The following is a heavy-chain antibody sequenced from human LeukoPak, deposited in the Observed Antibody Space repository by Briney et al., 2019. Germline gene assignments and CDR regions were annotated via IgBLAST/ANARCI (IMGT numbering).Heavy chain of an antibody. CDR2: ISGSGGST. V-gene: IGHV3-23*01. Sequence: GGSLRLSCAASGFTFSSYAMSWVRQAPGKGLEWVSAISGSGGSTYYADSVKGRFTISRDNSKNTLYLQMNSLRAEDTAVYYCAKSTSPITVVRGVIDYWGQGTLVTVSS. J-gene: IGHJ4*02. CDR1: GFTFSSYA. D-gene: IGHD3-10*01. CDR3: AKSTSPITVVRGVIDY.